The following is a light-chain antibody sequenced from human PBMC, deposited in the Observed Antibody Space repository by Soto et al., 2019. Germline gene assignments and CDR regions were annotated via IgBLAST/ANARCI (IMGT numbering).Light chain of an antibody. CDR2: GAS. Sequence: EIVLTQSPGTLSLSPGERATLSCRASQSVSSYYLAWYQQKPGQAPRLLIYGASSRATGIPDRFSGSGSGTAFTLTISRLEPEEFAVDYCHHYDTSPWTFGQGTKVDIK. V-gene: IGKV3-20*01. CDR3: HHYDTSPWT. J-gene: IGKJ1*01. CDR1: QSVSSYY.